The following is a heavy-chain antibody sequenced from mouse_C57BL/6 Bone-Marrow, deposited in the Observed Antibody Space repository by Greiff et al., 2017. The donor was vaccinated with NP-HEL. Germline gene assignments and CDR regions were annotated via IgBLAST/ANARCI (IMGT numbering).Heavy chain of an antibody. CDR2: ISGGGGNT. V-gene: IGHV5-9*01. CDR1: GFTFSSYT. CDR3: ARHTDSSGLYYFDY. D-gene: IGHD3-2*02. Sequence: EVKLVESGGGLVKPGGSLKLSCAASGFTFSSYTMSWVRQTPEKRLEWVATISGGGGNTYYPDSGKGRFTISRDNAKNTLYLQMSSLRSEDTALYYCARHTDSSGLYYFDYWGQGTTLTVSS. J-gene: IGHJ2*01.